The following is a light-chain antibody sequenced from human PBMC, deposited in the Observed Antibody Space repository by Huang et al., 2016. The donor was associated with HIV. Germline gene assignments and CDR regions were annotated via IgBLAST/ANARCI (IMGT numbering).Light chain of an antibody. Sequence: ERVLTQSPGTLSVSPGARATLSCRTSQGIGNTLAWYQLKPGQAPRLLIYETFSRASDIPARFSGGGSEIDFTLTISGLQSEDSAVYYCQQYHEWPRTFGQGTKVDIK. CDR2: ETF. CDR3: QQYHEWPRT. J-gene: IGKJ2*01. CDR1: QGIGNT. V-gene: IGKV3-15*01.